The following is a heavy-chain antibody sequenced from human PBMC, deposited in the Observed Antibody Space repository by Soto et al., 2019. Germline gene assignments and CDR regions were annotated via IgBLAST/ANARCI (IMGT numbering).Heavy chain of an antibody. V-gene: IGHV3-21*01. CDR2: ISSSSSYI. CDR3: ARDLSPLKLQYHYYGMDV. J-gene: IGHJ6*02. D-gene: IGHD4-4*01. Sequence: LRLSCAASGFTFSSYSMNWVRQAPGKGLEWVSSISSSSSYIYYADSVKGRFTISRDNAKNSLYLQMSSLRAEDTAVYYCARDLSPLKLQYHYYGMDVWGQGTTVTVSS. CDR1: GFTFSSYS.